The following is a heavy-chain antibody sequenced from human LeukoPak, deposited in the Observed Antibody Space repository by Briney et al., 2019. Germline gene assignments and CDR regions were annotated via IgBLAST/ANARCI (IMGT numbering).Heavy chain of an antibody. J-gene: IGHJ4*02. V-gene: IGHV4-34*01. CDR3: ARAQDSPAAGGTAVDYYFDY. Sequence: RPSETLSLTCAVYGWSFSGYYWSWIRQPPGKGLEWIGEINHSGSTNYNPSLKSRVTISVDTSKNQFSLKLSSVTAADTAVYYCARAQDSPAAGGTAVDYYFDYWGQGTLVTVSS. CDR2: INHSGST. D-gene: IGHD6-13*01. CDR1: GWSFSGYY.